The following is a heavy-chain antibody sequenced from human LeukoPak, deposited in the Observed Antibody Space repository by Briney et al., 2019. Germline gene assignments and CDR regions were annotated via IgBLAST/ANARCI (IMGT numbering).Heavy chain of an antibody. CDR2: IYHSGST. D-gene: IGHD3-22*01. Sequence: PSETLSLTCAVSGGSISSSNWWSWVRQPPGKGLEWIGEIYHSGSTNYNPSLKSRVTISVDKSKNQFSLKLSSVTAADTAVYYCARLVRTYYYDSSGYYWDYWGQGTLVTVSS. CDR3: ARLVRTYYYDSSGYYWDY. V-gene: IGHV4-4*02. CDR1: GGSISSSNW. J-gene: IGHJ4*02.